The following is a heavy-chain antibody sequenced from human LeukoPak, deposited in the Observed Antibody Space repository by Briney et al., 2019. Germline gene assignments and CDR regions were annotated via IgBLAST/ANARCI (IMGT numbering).Heavy chain of an antibody. V-gene: IGHV4-4*08. CDR1: GGSINSHY. CDR3: VRRDTGWNYFDY. D-gene: IGHD6-19*01. CDR2: IYSTGKN. J-gene: IGHJ4*02. Sequence: PSDTLSLTCAVSGGSINSHYWGWIRQPPGKGLQWIGNIYSTGKNNYNPSLKSRFPISLDTSKSHLSLNLTSVLAADTAIYYCVRRDTGWNYFDYWGQGILVTVSS.